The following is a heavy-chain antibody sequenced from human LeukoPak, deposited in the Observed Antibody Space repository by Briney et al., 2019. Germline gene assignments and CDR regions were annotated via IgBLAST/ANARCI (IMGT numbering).Heavy chain of an antibody. D-gene: IGHD2-15*01. CDR2: ISSNGGSI. J-gene: IGHJ4*02. V-gene: IGHV3-64*04. CDR1: GFTFSSYA. Sequence: PGGSLRLSCSASGFTFSSYAMHWVRQAPGKGLEYVSAISSNGGSIYYADSVKGRFTISRDNSKDTLYLQMNTLRPEDTAVYYCAKDHSGSGRAFEYWGQGTLVTVSS. CDR3: AKDHSGSGRAFEY.